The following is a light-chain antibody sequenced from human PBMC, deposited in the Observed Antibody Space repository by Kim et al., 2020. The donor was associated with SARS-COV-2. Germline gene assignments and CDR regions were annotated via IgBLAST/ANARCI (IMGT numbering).Light chain of an antibody. Sequence: LAPGERVTLSCRASQSVSSIYLAWYQQKPGQAPRPLIHAASSRATGIPDRFSGSGSGTDFTLTISRLEPEDFAVYYCQQYDDSPYTFGQGTKLEI. J-gene: IGKJ2*01. CDR1: QSVSSIY. CDR2: AAS. CDR3: QQYDDSPYT. V-gene: IGKV3-20*01.